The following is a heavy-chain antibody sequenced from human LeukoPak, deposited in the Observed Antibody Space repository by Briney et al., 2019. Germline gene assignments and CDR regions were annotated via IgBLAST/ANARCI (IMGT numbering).Heavy chain of an antibody. V-gene: IGHV1-58*01. CDR2: IVVGSGNT. Sequence: GTSVNVSCKASGFSSTSSAVQWVRQARGQRLEWIGWIVVGSGNTNSAQKFQERVTITRDMSTSTAYMELSSLRSEDTAVYYCATTYYDFLSGYPDIWGQGTMVTVSS. D-gene: IGHD3-3*01. CDR3: ATTYYDFLSGYPDI. J-gene: IGHJ3*02. CDR1: GFSSTSSA.